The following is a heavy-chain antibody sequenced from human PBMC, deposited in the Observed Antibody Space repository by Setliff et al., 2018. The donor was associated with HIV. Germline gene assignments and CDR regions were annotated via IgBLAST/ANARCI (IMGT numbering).Heavy chain of an antibody. D-gene: IGHD3-22*01. CDR2: IYYSGST. V-gene: IGHV4-39*01. Sequence: LSLTCTVSGGTINRSGYYWGWIRHPPGKGLEWIVSIYYSGSTYYNPSFNSRVTISVDTSKNQFSLKLYSVTAADKVMYYCVRSYDISDHSRHWYYWGQGILVTVSS. J-gene: IGHJ4*02. CDR1: GGTINRSGYY. CDR3: VRSYDISDHSRHWYY.